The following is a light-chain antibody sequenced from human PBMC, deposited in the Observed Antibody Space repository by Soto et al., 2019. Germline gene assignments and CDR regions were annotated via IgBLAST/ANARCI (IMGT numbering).Light chain of an antibody. CDR2: GVS. V-gene: IGKV1-39*01. J-gene: IGKJ2*01. Sequence: DIPMPQSPSSLSASVGDRVTITCRASQSVSTYLNWYSQKAGGAPKLLIHGVSKFENGTPSRFSGSGLATDFTLTIHTLKTEDFAGYSCQHTYIVPYTSGQGT. CDR3: QHTYIVPYT. CDR1: QSVSTY.